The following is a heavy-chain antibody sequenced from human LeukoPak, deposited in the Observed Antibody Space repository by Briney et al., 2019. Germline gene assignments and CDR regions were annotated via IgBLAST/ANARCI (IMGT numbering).Heavy chain of an antibody. D-gene: IGHD1-26*01. CDR3: AKDLIQTIVGATLDDY. J-gene: IGHJ4*02. V-gene: IGHV3-23*01. CDR2: ICGSGGST. Sequence: GGALRLSCAASGFTFSSYAMSWVRQAPGKGLEWVSAICGSGGSTYYADSVKGRFPISRDNSKNTLYLQMNSLRAEDTAVYYCAKDLIQTIVGATLDDYWGQGTLVTVSS. CDR1: GFTFSSYA.